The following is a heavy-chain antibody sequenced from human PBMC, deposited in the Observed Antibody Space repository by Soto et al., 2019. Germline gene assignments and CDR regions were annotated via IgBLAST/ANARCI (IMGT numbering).Heavy chain of an antibody. CDR1: GGSISSSSYY. D-gene: IGHD2-2*01. CDR3: ARRGVLVTAATGQPVATGPVDY. CDR2: IYYSGST. Sequence: QLQLQESGPGLVKPSETLSLTCTVSGGSISSSSYYGGWIRQPPGKGLEWIGSIYYSGSTYYNTSLKSRVTISVETSNNQFSLKLSTVTAADKAVYYCARRGVLVTAATGQPVATGPVDYGGQGTLVTVSS. J-gene: IGHJ4*02. V-gene: IGHV4-39*01.